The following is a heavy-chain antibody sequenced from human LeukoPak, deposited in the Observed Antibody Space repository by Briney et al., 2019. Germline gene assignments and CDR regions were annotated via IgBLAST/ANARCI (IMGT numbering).Heavy chain of an antibody. J-gene: IGHJ3*02. CDR2: INHSGST. CDR1: GGSFSGYY. CDR3: ARWNWNDVNAFDI. Sequence: SETLSLTCAVYGGSFSGYYWSWIRQPPGKGLEWIGEINHSGSTNYNPSLKSRVTISVDTSKNQFSLKLSSVTAADTAVYYCARWNWNDVNAFDIWGQGTMVTVSS. D-gene: IGHD1-1*01. V-gene: IGHV4-34*01.